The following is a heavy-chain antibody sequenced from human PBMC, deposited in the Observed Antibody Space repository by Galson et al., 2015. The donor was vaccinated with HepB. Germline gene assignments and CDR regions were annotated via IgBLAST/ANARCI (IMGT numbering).Heavy chain of an antibody. J-gene: IGHJ5*01. D-gene: IGHD3-3*01. CDR2: ISSSSSTI. CDR1: GFTFSIYA. Sequence: SLRLSCAASGFTFSIYAMDWVRQAPGKGLEWLSYISSSSSTIYYTDSVRGRFTISRDNAKNSLYLQMNSLRAEDTAVYYCARVGDFWGGSPNWFESWGQGTLVTVSS. V-gene: IGHV3-48*01. CDR3: ARVGDFWGGSPNWFES.